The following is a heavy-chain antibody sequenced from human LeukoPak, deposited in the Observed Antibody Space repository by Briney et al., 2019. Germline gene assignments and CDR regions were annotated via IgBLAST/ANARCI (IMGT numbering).Heavy chain of an antibody. D-gene: IGHD3-16*01. CDR1: GYAFSGYY. CDR2: ISPNNGGT. V-gene: IGHV1-2*04. J-gene: IGHJ5*02. Sequence: GASVTVSCKASGYAFSGYYIHWVRQAPGQGPEWMGWISPNNGGTNYAQKFQGWVTMTRDTSISTAYMELSRLTSNVTAVYYCARSKLGEVAAKFDTWGQGTLVTVSS. CDR3: ARSKLGEVAAKFDT.